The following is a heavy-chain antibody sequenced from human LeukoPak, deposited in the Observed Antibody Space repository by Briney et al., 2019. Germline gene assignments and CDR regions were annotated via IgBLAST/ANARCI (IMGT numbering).Heavy chain of an antibody. CDR3: AKDSVYRATKHLFDY. Sequence: QPGGSLRLSCAASGFTFDDYPMHSVRQAPGKGLEWVSLISWDGGSTYYADSVKGRFTISRDNSKNSLYLQMNSLRTEDTALYYCAKDSVYRATKHLFDYWGQGTLVTVSS. CDR1: GFTFDDYP. V-gene: IGHV3-43*01. CDR2: ISWDGGST. J-gene: IGHJ4*02. D-gene: IGHD1-14*01.